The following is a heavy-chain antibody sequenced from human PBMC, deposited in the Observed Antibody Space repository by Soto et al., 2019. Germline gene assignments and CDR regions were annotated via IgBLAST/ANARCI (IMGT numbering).Heavy chain of an antibody. D-gene: IGHD2-2*01. Sequence: GSLRLSCVGSGFTFSSYGMHWVRQAPGKGLECVAVISDTGSSHYYAASVEGRFTISRENSKNTLSLHMDRLRVEDTAVYYCAKDRGGDCPDNSCYFGADYWGQGTPVTVS. CDR3: AKDRGGDCPDNSCYFGADY. CDR1: GFTFSSYG. V-gene: IGHV3-30*18. J-gene: IGHJ4*02. CDR2: ISDTGSSH.